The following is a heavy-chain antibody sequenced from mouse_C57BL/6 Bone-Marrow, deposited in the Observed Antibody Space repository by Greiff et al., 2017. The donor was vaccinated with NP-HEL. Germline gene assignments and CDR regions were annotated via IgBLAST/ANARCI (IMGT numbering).Heavy chain of an antibody. CDR3: ARRALGARGYFDY. CDR1: DSEVFPIAY. V-gene: IGHV15-2*01. J-gene: IGHJ2*01. CDR2: ILPSIGRT. D-gene: IGHD3-3*01. Sequence: VQLQQSGSELRSPGSSVKLSCKDFDSEVFPIAYMSWVRQKPGHGFEWIGGILPSIGRTIYGEKFEDKATLDADTLSNTAYLELNSLTSEDAAIYYCARRALGARGYFDYWGQGTTLTVSS.